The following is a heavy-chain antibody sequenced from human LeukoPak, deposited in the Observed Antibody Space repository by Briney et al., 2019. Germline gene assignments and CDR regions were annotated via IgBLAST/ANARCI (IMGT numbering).Heavy chain of an antibody. Sequence: GGSLRLSCAASGFTFSSYAMSWVRQAPGKGVEWISCISSSGSMIKYADSVKGRFTISRDNAKNSLYLQMDSLRVEDTAVYYCARDTVAGQIYFDHWGQGTLVTVSS. CDR1: GFTFSSYA. V-gene: IGHV3-48*04. CDR2: ISSSGSMI. J-gene: IGHJ4*02. CDR3: ARDTVAGQIYFDH. D-gene: IGHD6-19*01.